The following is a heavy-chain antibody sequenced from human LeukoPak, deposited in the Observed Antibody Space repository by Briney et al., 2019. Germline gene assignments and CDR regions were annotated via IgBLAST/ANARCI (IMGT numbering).Heavy chain of an antibody. V-gene: IGHV1-3*01. Sequence: ASVKVSCKASGYTFTSYAMHWVRQAPGQRLERMGWINAGNGNTKYSQKFQGRVTITRDTSASTAYMELSSLGSEDTAVYYCARGQQLASNNNWFDPWGQGTLVTVSS. CDR1: GYTFTSYA. J-gene: IGHJ5*02. D-gene: IGHD6-13*01. CDR3: ARGQQLASNNNWFDP. CDR2: INAGNGNT.